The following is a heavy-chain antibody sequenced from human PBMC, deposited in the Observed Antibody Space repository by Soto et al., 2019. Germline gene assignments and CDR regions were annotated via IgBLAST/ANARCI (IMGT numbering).Heavy chain of an antibody. J-gene: IGHJ6*02. Sequence: QVPLVQSGAEVKKPGSSVKVSCKASGGTFSSYAISWVRQAPGQGLEWMGGIIPIFGTANYAQKFQGRVTITADESTSTAYMELSSLRSEDTAVYYCARPQGPYGYPSYYYYGMDVWGQGTTVTVSS. D-gene: IGHD5-18*01. CDR1: GGTFSSYA. CDR3: ARPQGPYGYPSYYYYGMDV. V-gene: IGHV1-69*01. CDR2: IIPIFGTA.